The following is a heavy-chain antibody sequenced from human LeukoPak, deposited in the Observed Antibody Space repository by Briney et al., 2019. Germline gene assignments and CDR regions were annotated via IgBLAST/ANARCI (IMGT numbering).Heavy chain of an antibody. CDR2: IWNDGGNK. CDR1: GFTFSNYG. D-gene: IGHD6-13*01. V-gene: IGHV3-33*08. J-gene: IGHJ6*03. Sequence: GGSLRLSCAASGFTFSNYGMHWVRQAPGKGLEWVAVIWNDGGNKYYADSVKGRFTISRDNSRNTLYLQMNSLRAEDTAVYFCARVGSSQWGSYYYYMDVWGKGTTVTVSS. CDR3: ARVGSSQWGSYYYYMDV.